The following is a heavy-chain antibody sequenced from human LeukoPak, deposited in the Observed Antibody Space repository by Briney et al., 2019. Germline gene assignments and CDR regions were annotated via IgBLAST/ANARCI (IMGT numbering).Heavy chain of an antibody. CDR1: GDSISSSY. V-gene: IGHV4-59*01. Sequence: PSETLSLTCIVSGDSISSSYWNWIRQPPGKGLEWIGYIYYSGSTNYNPSLKSRVSMSLDTSKNQFSLKLSSVTAAGTAVYYCARGPYGRFDYWGQGMLVTVSS. D-gene: IGHD2-21*01. CDR3: ARGPYGRFDY. J-gene: IGHJ4*02. CDR2: IYYSGST.